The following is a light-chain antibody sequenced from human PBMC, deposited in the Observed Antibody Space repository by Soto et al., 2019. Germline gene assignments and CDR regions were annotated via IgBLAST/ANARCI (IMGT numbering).Light chain of an antibody. J-gene: IGKJ4*01. CDR2: DAT. CDR1: QSVSTY. CDR3: QQRYNWPPLT. Sequence: ETVLTQSPATLSLSPGESATLSCRASQSVSTYLAWYQQKPGQAPRLLIYDATHRATGIPARFSGSGSGTDFTLTISSLEPDDFGVYYCQQRYNWPPLTFGGGTKVDIK. V-gene: IGKV3-11*01.